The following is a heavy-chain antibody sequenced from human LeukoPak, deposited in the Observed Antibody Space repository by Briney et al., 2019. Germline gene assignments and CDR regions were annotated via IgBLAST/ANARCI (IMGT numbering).Heavy chain of an antibody. J-gene: IGHJ4*02. CDR1: GFTFSSYA. D-gene: IGHD4-17*01. V-gene: IGHV3-23*01. Sequence: GGSLRLSCAASGFTFSSYAMSWVRQAPGKGLEWVSAISGSGGSTYYADSVKGRFTISRDNSKNTLYLQMNSLRAEDTAVYYCAKGPGLFYGDYVRYFDYWGQGTLVTVSS. CDR2: ISGSGGST. CDR3: AKGPGLFYGDYVRYFDY.